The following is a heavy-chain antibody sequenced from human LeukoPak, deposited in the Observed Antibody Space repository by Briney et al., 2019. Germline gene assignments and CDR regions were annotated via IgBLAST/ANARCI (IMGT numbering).Heavy chain of an antibody. V-gene: IGHV3-48*04. CDR1: GFSFSTYS. CDR3: ARDVRGGYSYGYDY. D-gene: IGHD5-18*01. CDR2: IGGSGTTI. Sequence: PGGSLRLSCAASGFSFSTYSMNWVRQAPGKGLEWVSYIGGSGTTIYYADSVKGRFTISRDNAKNSLYLQMNSLRAEDTAVYYCARDVRGGYSYGYDYWGQGTLVTVSS. J-gene: IGHJ4*02.